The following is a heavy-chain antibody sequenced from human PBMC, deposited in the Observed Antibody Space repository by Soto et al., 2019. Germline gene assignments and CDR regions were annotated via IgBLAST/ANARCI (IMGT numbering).Heavy chain of an antibody. V-gene: IGHV4-4*02. CDR3: ARSLVVVAAKPPAFDY. J-gene: IGHJ4*02. CDR1: GDSISSSVW. Sequence: SETLSLTCAVSGDSISSSVWWTWVRQPPGKGLEWIGEVFHTGNTNYNPSLKSRVTMSVDRSTNEFSLKVTSVTAADTAVYFCARSLVVVAAKPPAFDYWGQGTLVTVSS. CDR2: VFHTGNT. D-gene: IGHD2-21*02.